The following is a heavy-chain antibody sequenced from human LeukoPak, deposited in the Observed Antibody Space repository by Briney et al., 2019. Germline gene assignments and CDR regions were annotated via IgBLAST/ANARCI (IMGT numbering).Heavy chain of an antibody. D-gene: IGHD3-3*01. CDR1: GDSISSPTYH. J-gene: IGHJ4*02. Sequence: SETLSLTCSVSGDSISSPTYHWGWVRQPPGKGPEWIATIYYSGITYYSPSLRGRATISMDTSNNQSSLRVNSVTAADTAIYYCTRIISSGNFDYWGQGLLVTVSS. CDR2: IYYSGIT. V-gene: IGHV4-39*07. CDR3: TRIISSGNFDY.